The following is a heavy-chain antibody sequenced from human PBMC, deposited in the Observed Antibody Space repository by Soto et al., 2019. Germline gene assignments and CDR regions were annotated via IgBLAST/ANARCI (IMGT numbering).Heavy chain of an antibody. CDR2: ILPIFGTA. Sequence: QVQLVQSGAEVKKPGSSVKVSCKASGGTFSSYAISWVRQAPGQVLEWMGGILPIFGTANYAQKFQGRVTITADESTSTAYMELRSLRSEDTAVYYCAMVRESTYYFDHWGQGTLGTVSS. CDR1: GGTFSSYA. D-gene: IGHD3-10*01. CDR3: AMVRESTYYFDH. V-gene: IGHV1-69*01. J-gene: IGHJ4*02.